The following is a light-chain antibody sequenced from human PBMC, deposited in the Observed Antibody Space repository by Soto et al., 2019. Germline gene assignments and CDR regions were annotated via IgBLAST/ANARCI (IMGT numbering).Light chain of an antibody. J-gene: IGKJ1*01. CDR1: QGISNY. Sequence: DIQMTQSPSSLSASVGNRVTITCRASQGISNYLAWYQQKPGKVPKLLIYAASTLQSWVPSRFSGSVSGTEFTLTISSLQPEDVATYYCQKYNSAPWTCGQGTKVEIK. CDR3: QKYNSAPWT. V-gene: IGKV1-27*01. CDR2: AAS.